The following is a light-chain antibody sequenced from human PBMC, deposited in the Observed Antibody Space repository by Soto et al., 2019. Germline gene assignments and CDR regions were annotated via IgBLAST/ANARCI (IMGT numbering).Light chain of an antibody. CDR1: QSVSYN. V-gene: IGKV3-15*01. CDR2: GAF. Sequence: EIVMTQSPATLSVSPGERATLSCRASQSVSYNLAWYQQKPGQGPRLLIYGAFTRATGIPARFSGSGSGTEFTLTISSLQSEYFAVYYCQQYKNWPPLTFGGGTKVEIK. CDR3: QQYKNWPPLT. J-gene: IGKJ4*01.